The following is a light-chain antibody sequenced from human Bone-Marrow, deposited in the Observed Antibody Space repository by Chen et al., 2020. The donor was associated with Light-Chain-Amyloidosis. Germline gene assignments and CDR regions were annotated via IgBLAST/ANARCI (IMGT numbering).Light chain of an antibody. CDR3: QSYDSRQSAL. V-gene: IGLV1-40*01. J-gene: IGLJ2*01. Sequence: QSVLTQPPSVSGAPGQRVIISCTGSSPNIGAGHDVHWYQQLPGTAPKLLIYGNNNRPSGVPDRFSGSKSGTSASLAITGLQAEDEADYYCQSYDSRQSALFGGGGKLTVL. CDR1: SPNIGAGHD. CDR2: GNN.